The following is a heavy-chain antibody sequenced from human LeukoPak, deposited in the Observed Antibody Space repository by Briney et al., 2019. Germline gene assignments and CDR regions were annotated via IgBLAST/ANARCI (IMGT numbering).Heavy chain of an antibody. CDR1: GGSISSYY. D-gene: IGHD3-16*01. CDR3: ARHSPAWGSYYFDY. Sequence: SETLSLTCTVSGGSISSYYWSWIRQPPGKGLEWIGYIYTSGSTNYNPSLKSRVTISVDTSKNQFSLKLSSVTAADTAVYYCARHSPAWGSYYFDYWGQGTLVTVSS. V-gene: IGHV4-4*09. J-gene: IGHJ4*02. CDR2: IYTSGST.